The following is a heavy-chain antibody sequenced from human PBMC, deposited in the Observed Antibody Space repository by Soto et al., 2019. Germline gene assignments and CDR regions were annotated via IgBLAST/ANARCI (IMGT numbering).Heavy chain of an antibody. J-gene: IGHJ5*02. CDR1: GLSLSAARLA. CDR3: ARIVIASEGGWFDP. Sequence: QVTLKESVPVLLKPTEHLTLTCTVSGLSLSAARLAVTWIRQPPGKTLEWLAHIFSNDEKSYSTSLKSRPTLSKDTSKSQVVLTMTNMDPVDTATYYFARIVIASEGGWFDPWGQGTLVTVSS. D-gene: IGHD6-25*01. CDR2: IFSNDEK. V-gene: IGHV2-26*01.